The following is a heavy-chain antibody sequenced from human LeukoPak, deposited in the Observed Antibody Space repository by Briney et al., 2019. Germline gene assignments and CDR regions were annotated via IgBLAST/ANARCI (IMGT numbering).Heavy chain of an antibody. Sequence: SETLSLTCTVSGGSVSSGSYYWSWIRQPPGKGLEWIGEINHSGSTNYNPSLKSRVTISVDTSKNQFSLKLSSVTAADTAVYYCARSKTYYYGSGSSPIIYWGQGTLVTVSS. CDR1: GGSVSSGSYY. CDR3: ARSKTYYYGSGSSPIIY. J-gene: IGHJ4*02. CDR2: INHSGST. D-gene: IGHD3-10*01. V-gene: IGHV4-39*07.